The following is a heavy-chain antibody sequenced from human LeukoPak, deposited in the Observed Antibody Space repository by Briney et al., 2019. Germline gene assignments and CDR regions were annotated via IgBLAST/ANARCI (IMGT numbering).Heavy chain of an antibody. Sequence: GASVKVSCKASGYTFTGYYMHWVRQAPGQGLERMGWINPNSGGTNYAQKFQGRVTMTRDTSISTAYMELSRLRSDDTAVYYCARGLRSTYYYDSSGYSGFDYWGQGTLVTVSS. V-gene: IGHV1-2*02. CDR2: INPNSGGT. J-gene: IGHJ4*02. CDR3: ARGLRSTYYYDSSGYSGFDY. CDR1: GYTFTGYY. D-gene: IGHD3-22*01.